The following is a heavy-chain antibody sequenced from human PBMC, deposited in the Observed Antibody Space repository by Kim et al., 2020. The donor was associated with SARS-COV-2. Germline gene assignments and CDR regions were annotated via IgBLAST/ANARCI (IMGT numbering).Heavy chain of an antibody. Sequence: GGSLRLSCAASGFTVSSNYMSWVRQAPGKGLEWVSVIYSGGSTYYADSVKGRFTTSSDNSKNTLYLQMNSLRAEDTAVYYCASESTMYHDFWSGYLSGKYYYYGMDVWGQGTTVTVSS. D-gene: IGHD3-3*01. V-gene: IGHV3-53*01. CDR3: ASESTMYHDFWSGYLSGKYYYYGMDV. J-gene: IGHJ6*02. CDR2: IYSGGST. CDR1: GFTVSSNY.